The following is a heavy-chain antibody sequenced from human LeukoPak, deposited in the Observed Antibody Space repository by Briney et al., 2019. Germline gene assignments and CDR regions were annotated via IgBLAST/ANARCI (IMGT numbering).Heavy chain of an antibody. V-gene: IGHV1-2*02. CDR3: ARTGYSGSYSRFGDY. CDR1: GYTFTGYY. Sequence: ASVKVSCKASGYTFTGYYMNWVRQAPGQGLEWMGWINPNSGRTSYARNFQGRVIMTRDPSINTAYMELSGLTSNDTAVYYCARTGYSGSYSRFGDYWGQGTLVTVSS. J-gene: IGHJ4*02. CDR2: INPNSGRT. D-gene: IGHD1-26*01.